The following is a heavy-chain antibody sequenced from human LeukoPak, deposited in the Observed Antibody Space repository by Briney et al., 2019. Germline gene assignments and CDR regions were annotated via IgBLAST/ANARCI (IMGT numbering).Heavy chain of an antibody. CDR3: ARRPRNSGSYDGPPGLDY. D-gene: IGHD1-26*01. J-gene: IGHJ4*02. V-gene: IGHV4-4*02. CDR2: INHSGST. Sequence: SETLSLTCVVCNGSISSSNWWSWVRQPPGKGLEWIGEINHSGSTNYNPSLKSRVTISVDTSKNQFSLKLSSVTAADTAVYYCARRPRNSGSYDGPPGLDYWGQGTLVTVSS. CDR1: NGSISSSNW.